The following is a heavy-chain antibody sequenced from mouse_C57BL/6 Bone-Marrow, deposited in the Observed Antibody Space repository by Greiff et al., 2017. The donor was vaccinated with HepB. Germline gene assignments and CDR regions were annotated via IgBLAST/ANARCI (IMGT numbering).Heavy chain of an antibody. Sequence: QVQLKESGPGLVQPSQSLSITCTVSGFSLTSYGVHWVRQSPGKGLEWLGVIWSGGSTDYNAAFISRLSISKDNSKSQVFFKMNSLQADDTAIYYCARLLRRGAMDYWGQGTSVTLSS. CDR2: IWSGGST. CDR3: ARLLRRGAMDY. CDR1: GFSLTSYG. J-gene: IGHJ4*01. V-gene: IGHV2-2*01. D-gene: IGHD1-1*01.